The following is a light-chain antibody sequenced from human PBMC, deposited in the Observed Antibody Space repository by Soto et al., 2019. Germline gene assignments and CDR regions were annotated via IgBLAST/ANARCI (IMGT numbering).Light chain of an antibody. CDR2: WAS. Sequence: DIVMTQSPDSLAVSLGERATINCKSSQSVLYSSNNKNYLAWYQQKPGQPPKLLIYWASTRGSGFPDRFSGSGSGTDFTLSISSLQAADVAVYYCQQYYITPRTFGQGTKVEIK. J-gene: IGKJ1*01. CDR3: QQYYITPRT. CDR1: QSVLYSSNNKNY. V-gene: IGKV4-1*01.